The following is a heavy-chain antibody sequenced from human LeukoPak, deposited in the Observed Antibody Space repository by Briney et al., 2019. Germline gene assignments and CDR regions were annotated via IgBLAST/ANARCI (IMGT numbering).Heavy chain of an antibody. Sequence: GGSLRLSCAASGFTFSTYGMHWVRQAPGKGLEWVAFIRSDGSTKYFVDSVKGRFTIPRDNSKNSLYLQMNSLRAEDTAVYYCAKDQLLGGSYTFDYWGQGTLVTVSS. CDR1: GFTFSTYG. D-gene: IGHD1-26*01. V-gene: IGHV3-30*02. J-gene: IGHJ4*02. CDR2: IRSDGSTK. CDR3: AKDQLLGGSYTFDY.